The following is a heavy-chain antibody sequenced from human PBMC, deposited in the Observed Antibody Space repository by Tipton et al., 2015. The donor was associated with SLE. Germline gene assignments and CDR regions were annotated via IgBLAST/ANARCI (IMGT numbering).Heavy chain of an antibody. CDR3: GRGWEGGNSFDY. Sequence: GLVKPSGTLSLTCTVSGDSLGSGNYYWNWIRQYPGKGLEWIGYIYDSGGAYYNPSFKGRVTISVATSKNHFSLTLKSVTAADTAVYFCGRGWEGGNSFDYWGQGTLVTVSS. CDR2: IYDSGGA. D-gene: IGHD1-26*01. J-gene: IGHJ4*02. CDR1: GDSLGSGNYY. V-gene: IGHV4-61*03.